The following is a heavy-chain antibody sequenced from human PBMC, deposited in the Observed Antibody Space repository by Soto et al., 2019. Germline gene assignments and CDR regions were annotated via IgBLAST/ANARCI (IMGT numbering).Heavy chain of an antibody. J-gene: IGHJ4*02. Sequence: SETLSLTCTVSGGSISSGDYYWSWIRQPPGKGLEWIGYIYYSGSTYYNPSLKSRVTISVDTSKNQFSLKLSSVTAADTAVYYGARVSEYSSGWFDYWGQGTLVTVSS. CDR1: GGSISSGDYY. V-gene: IGHV4-30-4*01. D-gene: IGHD6-19*01. CDR3: ARVSEYSSGWFDY. CDR2: IYYSGST.